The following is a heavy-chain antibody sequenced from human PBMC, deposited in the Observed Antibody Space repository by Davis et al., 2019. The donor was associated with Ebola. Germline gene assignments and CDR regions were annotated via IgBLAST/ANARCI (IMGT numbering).Heavy chain of an antibody. V-gene: IGHV3-13*01. D-gene: IGHD2-2*01. J-gene: IGHJ6*02. CDR2: IGTAGDT. Sequence: GESLKISCAASGFTFSSYDMHWVRQATGKGLEWVSAIGTAGDTYYPGSVKGRFTISRENAKNSLYLQMNSLRAEDTAVYYCAREGVGYCSSTSCYYYSMDVWGQGTTVTVSS. CDR1: GFTFSSYD. CDR3: AREGVGYCSSTSCYYYSMDV.